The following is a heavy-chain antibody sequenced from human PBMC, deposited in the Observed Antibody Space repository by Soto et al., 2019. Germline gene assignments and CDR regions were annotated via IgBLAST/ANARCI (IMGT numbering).Heavy chain of an antibody. J-gene: IGHJ6*03. CDR3: ARGRYDYIFIYYYYYMDV. CDR2: INHSGST. Sequence: SETLSLTCAVYGGSFSGYYWSWIRQPPGKGLEWIGEINHSGSTNYNPSLKSRVTISVDTSKNQFSLKLSSVTTADTAVYYCARGRYDYIFIYYYYYMDVWGKGTTVTVSS. CDR1: GGSFSGYY. D-gene: IGHD5-12*01. V-gene: IGHV4-34*01.